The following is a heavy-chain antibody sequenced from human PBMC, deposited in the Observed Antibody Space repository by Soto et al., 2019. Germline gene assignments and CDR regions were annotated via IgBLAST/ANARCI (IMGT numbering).Heavy chain of an antibody. V-gene: IGHV3-74*01. Sequence: PGGSLRLSCAASGSTFSNYWMHWVRQAPGKGLVWVSRINPDGSTTTYADSVKGRFTISRDNAKNTLYLQMNSLRAEDTAVYYCVFLGGYAGGYWGQGTLVTVSS. CDR3: VFLGGYAGGY. CDR1: GSTFSNYW. CDR2: INPDGSTT. J-gene: IGHJ4*02. D-gene: IGHD5-12*01.